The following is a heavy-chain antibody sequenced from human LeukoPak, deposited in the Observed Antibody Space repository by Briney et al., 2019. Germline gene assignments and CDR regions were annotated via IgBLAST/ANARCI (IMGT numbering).Heavy chain of an antibody. J-gene: IGHJ4*02. Sequence: GGSLRLSCAASGFTFSSYSMNWVRQAPGKGLEWVSSISSSSSYIYYADSVKGRFTISRDNAKNSLYLQMNSLRAEDTAVYYCARAPPSTPFGYFDYWGQGTLVTASS. D-gene: IGHD3-10*01. V-gene: IGHV3-21*01. CDR2: ISSSSSYI. CDR3: ARAPPSTPFGYFDY. CDR1: GFTFSSYS.